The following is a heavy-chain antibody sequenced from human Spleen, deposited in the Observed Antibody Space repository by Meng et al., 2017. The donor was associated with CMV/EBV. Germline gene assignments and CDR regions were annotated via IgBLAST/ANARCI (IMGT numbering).Heavy chain of an antibody. CDR3: ARGKRVGAYFDY. Sequence: QVQLQQWGAGLLKPSETLSLTCAVYGGSFSGYYWSWIRQPPGKGLEWIGEINHSGSTNYNPSLKSRVTISVDTSKNQFSLKLSSVTAADTAVYYCARGKRVGAYFDYWGQGTLVTASS. CDR2: INHSGST. D-gene: IGHD1-26*01. V-gene: IGHV4-34*01. J-gene: IGHJ4*02. CDR1: GGSFSGYY.